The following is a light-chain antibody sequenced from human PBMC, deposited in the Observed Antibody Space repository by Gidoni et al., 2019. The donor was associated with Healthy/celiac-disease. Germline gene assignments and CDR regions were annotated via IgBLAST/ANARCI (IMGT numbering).Light chain of an antibody. Sequence: DIQLTQSPSTLSASVGDRVTITCRASQSISSWLAWYQQKPGKAPKLLIYKASSLESGVPARFSGSGSGKEFTLTISSLQPDDFATYYCQQYNSYSRTFXQXTKVEIK. V-gene: IGKV1-5*03. CDR2: KAS. CDR3: QQYNSYSRT. J-gene: IGKJ1*01. CDR1: QSISSW.